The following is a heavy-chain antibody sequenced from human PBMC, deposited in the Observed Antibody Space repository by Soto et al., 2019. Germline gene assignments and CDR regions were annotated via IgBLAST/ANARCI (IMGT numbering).Heavy chain of an antibody. D-gene: IGHD6-13*01. CDR3: AKSYASSLDAIDY. J-gene: IGHJ4*02. CDR2: ITNSGDRT. CDR1: GFTFSSYS. Sequence: GGSLRLSCAASGFTFSSYSMNWVRQAPGKGLEFVSAITNSGDRTYFTDSVKGRFTISRDNSNNTLYLQMNSLRAEDSAVYYCAKSYASSLDAIDYWGQGALVTVSS. V-gene: IGHV3-23*01.